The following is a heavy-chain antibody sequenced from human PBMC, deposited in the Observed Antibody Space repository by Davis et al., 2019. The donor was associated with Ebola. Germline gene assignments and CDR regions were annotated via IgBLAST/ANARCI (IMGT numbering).Heavy chain of an antibody. J-gene: IGHJ4*02. CDR3: AVGIPFDY. V-gene: IGHV4-59*01. D-gene: IGHD7-27*01. CDR1: GGSISSYY. Sequence: PGGSLRLSCTVSGGSISSYYWSWIRQPPGKGLEWIGYIYYSGSTNYNPFLKSRVTISVDTSKNQFSLKLSSVTAADTAVYYCAVGIPFDYWGQGTLVTVSS. CDR2: IYYSGST.